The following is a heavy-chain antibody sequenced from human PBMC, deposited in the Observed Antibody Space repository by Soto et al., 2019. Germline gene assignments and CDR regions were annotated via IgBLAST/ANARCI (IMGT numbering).Heavy chain of an antibody. V-gene: IGHV3-9*01. D-gene: IGHD6-19*01. Sequence: SLRLSCAASGFTFDDYGMHWVRQAPGKGLEWVSGISWNSGSIGYADSVKGRFTISRDNAKNSVYLQMNSLRAEDTALYYCAKGVAGYYYGMDVWGQGTTVTVSS. CDR3: AKGVAGYYYGMDV. J-gene: IGHJ6*02. CDR1: GFTFDDYG. CDR2: ISWNSGSI.